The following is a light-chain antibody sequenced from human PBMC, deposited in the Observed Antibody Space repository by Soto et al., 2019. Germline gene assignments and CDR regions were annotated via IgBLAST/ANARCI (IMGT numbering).Light chain of an antibody. J-gene: IGKJ1*01. CDR1: QSVSSN. CDR2: GAS. Sequence: EIVLTQSPGTLSLSPGESATLSCRASQSVSSNLAWYQQKPGQAPRLLIYGASTRATGIPDRFSGSGSGTDFTLTISRLEPEDFAVYYCQQYGSSQWTFGQGTKVDIK. V-gene: IGKV3-20*01. CDR3: QQYGSSQWT.